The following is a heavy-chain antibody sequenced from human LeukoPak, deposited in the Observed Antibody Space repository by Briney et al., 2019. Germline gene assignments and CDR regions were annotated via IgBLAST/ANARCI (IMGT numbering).Heavy chain of an antibody. CDR2: IFPSGGEI. Sequence: GGSLRLSCAASGFTFSTFAMIWVRRPPGKGLEWVSSIFPSGGEIHYADSVRGRFTISRDNSKSTLSLQMNSLRAEDTAVYYCARGQRDFWSGYYDYYFDYWGQGTLVTVSS. CDR3: ARGQRDFWSGYYDYYFDY. V-gene: IGHV3-23*01. D-gene: IGHD3-3*01. CDR1: GFTFSTFA. J-gene: IGHJ4*02.